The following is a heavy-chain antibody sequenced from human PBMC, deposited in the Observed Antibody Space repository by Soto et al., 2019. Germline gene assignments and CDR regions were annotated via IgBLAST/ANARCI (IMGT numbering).Heavy chain of an antibody. CDR2: ISSSSSYI. CDR1: GLTFCSYS. D-gene: IGHD6-19*01. J-gene: IGHJ4*02. Sequence: GGSLRLCCAASGLTFCSYSMNWVRQAPGKGLEWVSSISSSSSYIYYADSVKGRFTISRDNAKNSLYLQMNSLRAEDTAVYYCARGGEWLWTPLDYWGQGTLVTVSS. V-gene: IGHV3-21*01. CDR3: ARGGEWLWTPLDY.